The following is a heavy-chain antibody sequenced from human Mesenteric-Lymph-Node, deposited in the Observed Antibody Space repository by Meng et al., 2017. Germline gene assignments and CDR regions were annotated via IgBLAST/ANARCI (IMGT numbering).Heavy chain of an antibody. CDR1: GYTFTSYD. V-gene: IGHV1-8*01. CDR3: ARVLRAAATFDY. J-gene: IGHJ4*02. CDR2: MNPNSGNT. Sequence: QGKLVQSGAEGKKPGASVKVSCKASGYTFTSYDINWVRQATGQGLEWMGWMNPNSGNTGYAQKFQGRVTMTRNTSISTAYMELSSLRSEDTAVYYCARVLRAAATFDYWGQGTLVTVSS. D-gene: IGHD6-13*01.